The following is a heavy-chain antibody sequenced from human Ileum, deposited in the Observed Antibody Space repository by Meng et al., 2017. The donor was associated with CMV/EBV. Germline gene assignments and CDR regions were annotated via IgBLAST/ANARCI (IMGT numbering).Heavy chain of an antibody. CDR3: VRDVADGTSAGLGY. Sequence: GGSLRLSCAASGFTFSAYSMNWVRQAPGKGLQWVSFINGRSSGIKYTDSVEGRFTISRDNAKNSLYLQMNSLRAEDTAAYYCVRDVADGTSAGLGYWGQGTLVTVSS. V-gene: IGHV3-48*04. J-gene: IGHJ4*02. D-gene: IGHD1/OR15-1a*01. CDR2: INGRSSGI. CDR1: GFTFSAYS.